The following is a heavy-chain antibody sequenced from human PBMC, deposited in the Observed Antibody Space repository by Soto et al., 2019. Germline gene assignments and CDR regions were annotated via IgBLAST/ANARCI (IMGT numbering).Heavy chain of an antibody. Sequence: GGSLRLSCAASGFTFSGYAMTWVRQAPGKGLEWVSTISGSGGSTYYADSVKGRFTISRDNSKNTLYLQMNSLRAEDTAVYYCAKDFYDSSGYSLDYCGQGTLVTVSS. V-gene: IGHV3-23*01. CDR1: GFTFSGYA. CDR2: ISGSGGST. D-gene: IGHD3-22*01. J-gene: IGHJ4*02. CDR3: AKDFYDSSGYSLDY.